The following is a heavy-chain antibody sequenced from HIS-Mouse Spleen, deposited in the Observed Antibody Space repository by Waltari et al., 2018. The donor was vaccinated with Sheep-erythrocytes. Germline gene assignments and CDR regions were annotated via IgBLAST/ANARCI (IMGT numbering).Heavy chain of an antibody. J-gene: IGHJ2*01. CDR1: GFPFSSHG. D-gene: IGHD1-1*01. Sequence: QVQLVASGGGVVQPGRSLRLSCPASGFPFSSHGMHWVLQVPGKGLEWVAVISYDGSNKYYADSVKGRFTISRDNSKNTLYLQMNSLRAEDTAVYYCAKVRTVNYWYFDLWGRGTLVTVSS. CDR3: AKVRTVNYWYFDL. V-gene: IGHV3-30*18. CDR2: ISYDGSNK.